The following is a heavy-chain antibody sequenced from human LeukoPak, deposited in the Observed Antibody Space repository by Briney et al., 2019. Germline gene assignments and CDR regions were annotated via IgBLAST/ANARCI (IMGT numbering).Heavy chain of an antibody. D-gene: IGHD1-26*01. CDR1: GYTFTIYW. Sequence: GESLKISSKGSGYTFTIYWIAWVRQMPGKPLECIGIVYPDNSKTIYSPYSQCQVTSSADKPINTAYLQWRRLKASDTVIYYCARLSGGSALRNDAFHIWGQGTMVTVSS. J-gene: IGHJ3*02. V-gene: IGHV5-51*01. CDR2: VYPDNSKT. CDR3: ARLSGGSALRNDAFHI.